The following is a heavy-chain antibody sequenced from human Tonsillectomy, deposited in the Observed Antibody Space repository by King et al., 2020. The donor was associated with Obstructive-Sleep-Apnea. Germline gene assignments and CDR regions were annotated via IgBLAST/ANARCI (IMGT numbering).Heavy chain of an antibody. V-gene: IGHV3-30*02. CDR1: GFTFSSYG. CDR3: AKSYDILTGYTAFDY. D-gene: IGHD3-9*01. J-gene: IGHJ4*02. Sequence: VQLVESGGGVVHPGGSLRLSCAASGFTFSSYGMHWVRQAPGKGLEWVAFIRYDGSNKYYADSVKGRFTISRDNSKNTLYLQMNSLRAEDTAVYYCAKSYDILTGYTAFDYWGQGTLVTVSS. CDR2: IRYDGSNK.